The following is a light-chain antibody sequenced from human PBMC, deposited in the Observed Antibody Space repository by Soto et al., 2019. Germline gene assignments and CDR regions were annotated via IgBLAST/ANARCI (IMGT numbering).Light chain of an antibody. CDR3: QHNNNSPRT. Sequence: EIVMTQSPATLSVSPGERATLSCRASQSVSSNLAWYQQKPGQAPRLLIYGASTRATGIPARFSGSGSGTEFTLTISSLQSEDFAVYYCQHNNNSPRTFGQGTKVEIK. CDR2: GAS. V-gene: IGKV3-15*01. CDR1: QSVSSN. J-gene: IGKJ1*01.